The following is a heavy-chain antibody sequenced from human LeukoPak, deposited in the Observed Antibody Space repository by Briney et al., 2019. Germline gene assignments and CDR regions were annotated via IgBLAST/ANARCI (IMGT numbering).Heavy chain of an antibody. D-gene: IGHD1-26*01. CDR1: GDSISSSSSY. J-gene: IGHJ4*02. CDR2: IFYSGST. Sequence: PSETLSLTCTVSGDSISSSSSYWGWIRQPPGKGLEWIGYIFYSGSTNYNPSLKSRVTISVDTSKNQFSLKLSSVTAADTAVYYCARGEWDLLFDYWGQGTLVTVSS. V-gene: IGHV4-61*05. CDR3: ARGEWDLLFDY.